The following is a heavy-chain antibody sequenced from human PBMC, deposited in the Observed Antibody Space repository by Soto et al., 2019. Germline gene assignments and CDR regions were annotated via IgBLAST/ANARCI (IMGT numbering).Heavy chain of an antibody. J-gene: IGHJ4*02. V-gene: IGHV1-2*04. CDR1: GYTFTGYH. D-gene: IGHD6-19*01. CDR2: INPNSGGT. Sequence: ASVQVSCKASGYTFTGYHMHWVRHAPGQELEWMGWINPNSGGTNYAQKVQGWVTMTRDTSISTAYMELIRLRSDDRAVYYCARSLRAVAGTIDYWGQGTLVTVSS. CDR3: ARSLRAVAGTIDY.